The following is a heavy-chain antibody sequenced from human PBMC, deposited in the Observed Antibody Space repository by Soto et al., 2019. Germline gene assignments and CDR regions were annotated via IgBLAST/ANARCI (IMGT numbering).Heavy chain of an antibody. V-gene: IGHV4-59*01. Sequence: SETLSLTCTVSGGSINTYYWSWIRQAPGKGLEWIGHIYSSGSTNYNPSLKSRVTISVGTSKNRFSLELGSVTAADTAVYFCARSGDSSGYYYVFDYWGQGXLVTVSS. CDR2: IYSSGST. CDR1: GGSINTYY. D-gene: IGHD3-22*01. CDR3: ARSGDSSGYYYVFDY. J-gene: IGHJ4*02.